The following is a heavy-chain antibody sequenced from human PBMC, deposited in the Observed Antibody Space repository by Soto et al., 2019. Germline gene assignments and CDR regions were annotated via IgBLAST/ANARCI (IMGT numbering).Heavy chain of an antibody. D-gene: IGHD6-13*01. CDR1: GFTFSSYE. CDR2: ISSSGTTI. J-gene: IGHJ4*02. V-gene: IGHV3-48*03. Sequence: EVQLVESGGGLVQPGGSLRLSCAASGFTFSSYEMNWVRQAPGKGLEWVSYISSSGTTIYYADPVKGRFTSSRDNAKNSLYLQVNSLRAEDTAVYYCARAAGPFSSWYRFDHWGQGTLVTVSS. CDR3: ARAAGPFSSWYRFDH.